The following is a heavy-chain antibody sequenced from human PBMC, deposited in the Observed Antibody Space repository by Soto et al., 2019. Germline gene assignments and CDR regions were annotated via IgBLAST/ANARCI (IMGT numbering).Heavy chain of an antibody. Sequence: EVQLVESGGGLVQPGRSLRLSCAASGFTFDDYAMHWVRQAPGKGLEWVSGISWNSGSIGYADSVKGRFTISRDNAKNSLYLQMNSLRAEDTALYYCANLERIEDDAFDIWGQGTMVTVSS. V-gene: IGHV3-9*01. CDR1: GFTFDDYA. CDR3: ANLERIEDDAFDI. D-gene: IGHD1-1*01. CDR2: ISWNSGSI. J-gene: IGHJ3*02.